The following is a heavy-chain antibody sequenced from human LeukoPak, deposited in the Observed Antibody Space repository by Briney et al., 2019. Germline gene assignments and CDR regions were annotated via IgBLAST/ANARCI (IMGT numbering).Heavy chain of an antibody. CDR3: AREMIQLPRYFDY. D-gene: IGHD5-18*01. V-gene: IGHV3-53*01. CDR1: SFTVSSNH. CDR2: IYSGGST. J-gene: IGHJ4*02. Sequence: TGGSLTLSCAPSSFTVSSNHMSRVAQAPGEGRDWVTVIYSGGSTYYADSVKGRFTISRDNSKNTLYLQMNSLRAEDTAVYYCAREMIQLPRYFDYWGQGTLVTVSS.